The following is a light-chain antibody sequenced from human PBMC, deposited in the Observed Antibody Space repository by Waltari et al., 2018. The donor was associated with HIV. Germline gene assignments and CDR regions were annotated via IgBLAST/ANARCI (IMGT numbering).Light chain of an antibody. CDR3: CSYAGSSTLL. V-gene: IGLV2-23*02. J-gene: IGLJ3*02. Sequence: QSALTQPASVSGSPGQSITISCTGASSDVGGYKYVSWYQHHPGKAPKLMIYDVSERPSGVSNRFSGSKSGNTASLTSSGLQAEDEADYYCCSYAGSSTLLFGGGTKVTVL. CDR2: DVS. CDR1: SSDVGGYKY.